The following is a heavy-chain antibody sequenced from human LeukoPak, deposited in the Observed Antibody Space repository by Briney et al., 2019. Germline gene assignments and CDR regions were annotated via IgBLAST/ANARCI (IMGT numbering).Heavy chain of an antibody. Sequence: SETLSLTCTVSGGSISSYYWSWIRQPPGKGLEYIGYINYSGSTNYNPSLKSRVTISVDTSKNQFSLKLSPVTAADTAVYYCVGGSGWLRFDYWGQGTLVTVSS. CDR2: INYSGST. J-gene: IGHJ4*02. CDR1: GGSISSYY. CDR3: VGGSGWLRFDY. D-gene: IGHD6-19*01. V-gene: IGHV4-59*01.